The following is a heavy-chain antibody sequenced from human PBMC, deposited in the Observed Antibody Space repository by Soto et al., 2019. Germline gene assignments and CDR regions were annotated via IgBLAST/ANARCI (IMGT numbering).Heavy chain of an antibody. V-gene: IGHV3-30-3*01. Sequence: LRLSCAASGFIFRSSAMHWVRQAPGKGLEWVTVISYDGNNKYYADSVKGRFTISRDNSKNTLYLQMHSLRDEDTAVYYCARASGDGNATGYFDYRGQGTLVTVSS. J-gene: IGHJ4*02. CDR3: ARASGDGNATGYFDY. CDR1: GFIFRSSA. CDR2: ISYDGNNK. D-gene: IGHD4-17*01.